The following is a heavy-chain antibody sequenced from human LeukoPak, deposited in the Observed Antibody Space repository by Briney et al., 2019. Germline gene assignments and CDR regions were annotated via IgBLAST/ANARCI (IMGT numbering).Heavy chain of an antibody. CDR1: RFTFRSYA. Sequence: PGGSLRLSCAASRFTFRSYAMRWVRQAPGKGLEWVSTISGRGDSTYYADSVKGRFTISRDNSRNTLYLQTNTLRAEDTAVYYCAKAIAAPVWYFDLWGRGTLVTVSS. J-gene: IGHJ2*01. D-gene: IGHD6-13*01. CDR3: AKAIAAPVWYFDL. V-gene: IGHV3-23*01. CDR2: ISGRGDST.